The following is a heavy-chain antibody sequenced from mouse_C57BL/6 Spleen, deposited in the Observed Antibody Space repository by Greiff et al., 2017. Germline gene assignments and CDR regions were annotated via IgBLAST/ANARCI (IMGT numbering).Heavy chain of an antibody. CDR2: ILPGSGST. J-gene: IGHJ3*01. V-gene: IGHV1-9*01. CDR1: GYTFTGYW. CDR3: SRRYSNYPAWFAY. D-gene: IGHD2-5*01. Sequence: QVQLKESGAELMKPGASVKLSCKATGYTFTGYWIEWVKQRPGHGLEWIGEILPGSGSTNYNEKFKGKATFTADTSSTTAYMQLSILTTEDSAIYYCSRRYSNYPAWFAYWGQGALVTVAA.